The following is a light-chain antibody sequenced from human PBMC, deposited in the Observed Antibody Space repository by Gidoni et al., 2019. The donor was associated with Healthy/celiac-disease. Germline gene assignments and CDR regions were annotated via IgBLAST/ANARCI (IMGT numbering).Light chain of an antibody. CDR3: QQYDNLPLT. CDR2: DAS. J-gene: IGKJ3*01. CDR1: QDISKY. V-gene: IGKV1-33*01. Sequence: DIQMTKSPSSLSASVGDRVTITCQASQDISKYLNWYQQKPGKAPKLLIYDASNLETGVPSSFSGSGSGTDFTFTISSLQPEDIATYYCQQYDNLPLTFGPGTKVDIK.